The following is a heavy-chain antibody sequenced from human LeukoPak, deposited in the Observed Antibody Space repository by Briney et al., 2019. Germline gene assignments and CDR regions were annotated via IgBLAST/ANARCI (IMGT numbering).Heavy chain of an antibody. V-gene: IGHV2-5*02. Sequence: SGPTLVKPTQTLTLTCTFSGFSLSTSGVGVGWIRQPPGKALEWLALIYWDDDKRYSPSLKSRLTIIKDASKNQVVLTMTNMDPVDTATYYCVRTYSSGWYDYWGQGTLVTVSS. CDR1: GFSLSTSGVG. D-gene: IGHD6-19*01. CDR3: VRTYSSGWYDY. CDR2: IYWDDDK. J-gene: IGHJ4*02.